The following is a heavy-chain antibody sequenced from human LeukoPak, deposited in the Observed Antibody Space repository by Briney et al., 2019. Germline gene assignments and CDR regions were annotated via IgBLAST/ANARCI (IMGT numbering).Heavy chain of an antibody. V-gene: IGHV3-23*01. CDR2: ISGSGGST. J-gene: IGHJ4*02. CDR1: GFTFSSYG. D-gene: IGHD3-22*01. Sequence: PGGSLRLSCAASGFTFSSYGMSWVRQAPGKGLEWVSAISGSGGSTYYADSVKGRFTISRDNSKNTLYLQMNSLRAEDTAVYYCAREGGWFYDTSGHPDYWGQGTLVTVSS. CDR3: AREGGWFYDTSGHPDY.